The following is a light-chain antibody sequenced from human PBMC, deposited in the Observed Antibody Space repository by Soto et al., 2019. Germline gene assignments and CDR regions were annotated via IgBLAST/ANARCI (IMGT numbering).Light chain of an antibody. Sequence: EIVLTQSPGTLSLSPGERATLYCRTSQSIDSNYLAWYQQKPGQAPRLLMYDISSRATGITERFSGSGSGTAFTLTISRQEPDDFAVYDCQRSSAFGQGTKVEIK. CDR3: QRSSA. CDR1: QSIDSNY. J-gene: IGKJ1*01. CDR2: DIS. V-gene: IGKV3-20*01.